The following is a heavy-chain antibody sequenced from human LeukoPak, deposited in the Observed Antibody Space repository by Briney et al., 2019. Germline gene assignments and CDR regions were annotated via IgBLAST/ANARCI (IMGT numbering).Heavy chain of an antibody. CDR1: GFTFSSIW. CDR2: IKHDGSET. J-gene: IGHJ6*02. D-gene: IGHD3-16*01. CDR3: AKNGGPHGMDV. Sequence: GSLRLSCATSGFTFSSIWMSWVRQAPGKGLEWVANIKHDGSETNYVDSVKGRFTISRDNAKNSLHLQMNSLRVEDTAVYYCAKNGGPHGMDVWGQGTTVTVSS. V-gene: IGHV3-7*02.